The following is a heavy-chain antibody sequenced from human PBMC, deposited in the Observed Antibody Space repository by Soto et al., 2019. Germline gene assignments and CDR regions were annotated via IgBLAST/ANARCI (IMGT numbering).Heavy chain of an antibody. CDR2: IYYSGST. Sequence: QLQLQESGPGLVKPSETLSLTCTVSGGSISSSSYYWGWIRQPPGKGLEWIGSIYYSGSTYYNPSLKSRVTISVDTSKNQFSLKLSSVTAADTAVYYCARQINGWYFDYWGQGTLVTVSS. CDR1: GGSISSSSYY. CDR3: ARQINGWYFDY. J-gene: IGHJ4*02. D-gene: IGHD6-19*01. V-gene: IGHV4-39*01.